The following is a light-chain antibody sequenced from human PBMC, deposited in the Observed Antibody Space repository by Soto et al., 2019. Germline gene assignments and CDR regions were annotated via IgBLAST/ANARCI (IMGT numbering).Light chain of an antibody. CDR3: QQYGTSPPIT. J-gene: IGKJ5*01. Sequence: EIVLTQSPGTLSLSPGERATLSCRASQSVISNYLAWYQQRPGQAPRLLIYVASNRATGIPDRFSGSGSGTDFTLTISRLEPEYFAVYYCQQYGTSPPITFGQGTRLEIK. V-gene: IGKV3-20*01. CDR2: VAS. CDR1: QSVISNY.